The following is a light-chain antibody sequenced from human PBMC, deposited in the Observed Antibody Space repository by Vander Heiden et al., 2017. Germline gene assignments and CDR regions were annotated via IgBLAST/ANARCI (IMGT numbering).Light chain of an antibody. CDR2: DDS. Sequence: SYVLTQPPSVSVAPGQTARITCGGNNIGSKSVHWYQQKPGQAPVLVVYDDSDRPSGSPERLSGSNSGDTATMTISRVEAGDEADYYCQVWESSSDHPVVFGGGTKLTVL. J-gene: IGLJ2*01. V-gene: IGLV3-21*02. CDR1: NIGSKS. CDR3: QVWESSSDHPVV.